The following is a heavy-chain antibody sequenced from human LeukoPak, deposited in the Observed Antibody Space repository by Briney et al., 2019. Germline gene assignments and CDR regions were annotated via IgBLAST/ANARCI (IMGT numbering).Heavy chain of an antibody. D-gene: IGHD2-2*01. CDR1: GFTFSSYA. CDR2: ISYDGSKK. Sequence: GGSLRLSCAASGFTFSSYAMHWVRQAPGKGLEWVAVISYDGSKKYYADSVRGRFTISRDNSKNTLYLQMNSLRAEDTAVYYCARDGSSTRMDFDYWGQGTLVTVSS. CDR3: ARDGSSTRMDFDY. J-gene: IGHJ4*02. V-gene: IGHV3-30*01.